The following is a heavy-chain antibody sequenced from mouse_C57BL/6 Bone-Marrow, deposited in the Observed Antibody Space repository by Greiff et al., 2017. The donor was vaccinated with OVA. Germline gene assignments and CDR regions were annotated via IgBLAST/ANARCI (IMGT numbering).Heavy chain of an antibody. CDR3: AMGEIRGRPLYWYFDV. D-gene: IGHD2-12*01. V-gene: IGHV1-19*01. Sequence: EVQLQQSGPVLVKPGASVKMSCKASGYTFTDYYMNWVKQSPGKSLEWIGVINPYNGGTSYNQKFKGKATLTVDKSSSTAYMELNSLTSEDSAVYYCAMGEIRGRPLYWYFDVWGTGTTVTVSS. J-gene: IGHJ1*03. CDR1: GYTFTDYY. CDR2: INPYNGGT.